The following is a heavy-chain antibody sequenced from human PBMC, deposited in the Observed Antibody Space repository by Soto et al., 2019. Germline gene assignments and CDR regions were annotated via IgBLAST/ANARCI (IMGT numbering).Heavy chain of an antibody. CDR2: ISSSGDST. CDR1: VFTFSSYA. V-gene: IGHV3-23*01. J-gene: IGHJ6*02. CDR3: ARGIVVVPAASPYYYYYYGMDV. Sequence: LRLSCAASVFTFSSYAMSWVRQAPGKGLEWVSAISSSGDSTYFADSVKGRFTISRDNAKNSLYLQMNSLRAEDTAVYYCARGIVVVPAASPYYYYYYGMDVWGQGTTVTVSS. D-gene: IGHD2-2*01.